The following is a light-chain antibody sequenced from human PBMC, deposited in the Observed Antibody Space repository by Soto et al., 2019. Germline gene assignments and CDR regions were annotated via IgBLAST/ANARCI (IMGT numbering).Light chain of an antibody. CDR2: DAS. CDR3: QQRSNWPLT. V-gene: IGKV3-11*01. J-gene: IGKJ5*01. Sequence: EIVLTQSPATLSLSPGERATLSSRASQSVSSYFAWYQQKPGQAPNLLIYDASNRATGIPARFSGSGSGTDFTLTISSLEPEDFAVYYCQQRSNWPLTFGQGTRLEI. CDR1: QSVSSY.